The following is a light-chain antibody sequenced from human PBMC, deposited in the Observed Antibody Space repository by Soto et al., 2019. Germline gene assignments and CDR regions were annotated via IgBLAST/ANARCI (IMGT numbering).Light chain of an antibody. V-gene: IGKV1-5*03. CDR3: QQLNSYPPSIT. CDR2: KAS. Sequence: DIQMTQSPSTLSGSVGDSVTITCRASQTISSWLAWYQQKPGKAPKLLIYKASTLKSGVPSRFSGSGSGTDFTLTISSLQPEDFATYYCQQLNSYPPSITFGQGTRLEIK. CDR1: QTISSW. J-gene: IGKJ5*01.